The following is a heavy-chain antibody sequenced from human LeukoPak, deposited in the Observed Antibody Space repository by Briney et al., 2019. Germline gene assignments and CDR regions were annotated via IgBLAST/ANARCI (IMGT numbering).Heavy chain of an antibody. D-gene: IGHD2-8*01. V-gene: IGHV3-11*01. CDR3: AKTRKWIDY. CDR2: ISSSGSTI. CDR1: GFTFSDYY. J-gene: IGHJ4*02. Sequence: KPGGSLRLSCAASGFTFSDYYVTWIRQAPGKGLEWVSYISSSGSTIYYADSVKGRFTISRDNTKNSLYLQLSSLKADDTAVYYCAKTRKWIDYWGQGTLVTVSS.